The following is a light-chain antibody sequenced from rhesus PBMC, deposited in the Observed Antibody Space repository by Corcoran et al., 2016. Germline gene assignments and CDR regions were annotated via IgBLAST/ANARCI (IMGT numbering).Light chain of an antibody. CDR2: DAA. CDR3: QQENNWSRT. J-gene: IGKJ1*01. Sequence: EIVMTQSPATLSLSPGERATLSCRASQSVNSGLAWYQQKSGQAPRRLIYDAASRVTGIPDRFSGSGVVTDFTLTISSLEPEDVAVYFCQQENNWSRTFGQGTKVEIK. CDR1: QSVNSG. V-gene: IGKV3-17*02.